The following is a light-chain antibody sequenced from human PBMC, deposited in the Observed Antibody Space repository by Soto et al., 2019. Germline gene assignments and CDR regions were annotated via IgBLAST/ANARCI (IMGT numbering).Light chain of an antibody. CDR2: DAA. J-gene: IGKJ4*01. V-gene: IGKV1-5*01. CDR3: QQYSSYPLT. CDR1: QAISGY. Sequence: DIQMTQSPSTLSASVADRVTIACRASQAISGYLAWYQRKPGKAPKLLIYDAANLQTGVSSRFSGSGSVTEFTLTINSLQPDDFATYYCQQYSSYPLTFGGGTKVEIK.